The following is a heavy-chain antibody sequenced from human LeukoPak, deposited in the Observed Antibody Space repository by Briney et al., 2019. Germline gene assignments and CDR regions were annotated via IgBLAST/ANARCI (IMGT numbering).Heavy chain of an antibody. CDR2: MYSGGST. V-gene: IGHV3-53*04. CDR3: SRGGGDYNPFDY. Sequence: GGSLRLSCAVSGFSVSTNYMSWARQAPGRGLEWVSVMYSGGSTYYADSVKGRFTISRHNSKNTLYLEINSLRHDDTAGYYCSRGGGDYNPFDYWGQGTLVTVSS. J-gene: IGHJ4*02. D-gene: IGHD4-17*01. CDR1: GFSVSTNY.